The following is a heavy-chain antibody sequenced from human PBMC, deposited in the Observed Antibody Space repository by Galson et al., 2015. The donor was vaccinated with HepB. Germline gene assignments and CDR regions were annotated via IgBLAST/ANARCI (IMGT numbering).Heavy chain of an antibody. CDR2: IWYDGSNK. Sequence: SLRLSCAASGFTFSSYGMHWVRQAPGKGLEWVAIIWYDGSNKYYADSVKGRFTISRDNSKNTLYLQMNSLRAEDTAVYYCARDWSHYRDDYWGQGTLVTVSS. D-gene: IGHD1-26*01. V-gene: IGHV3-33*01. CDR3: ARDWSHYRDDY. J-gene: IGHJ4*02. CDR1: GFTFSSYG.